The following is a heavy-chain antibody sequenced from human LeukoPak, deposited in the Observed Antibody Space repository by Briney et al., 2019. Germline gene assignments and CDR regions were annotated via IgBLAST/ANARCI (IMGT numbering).Heavy chain of an antibody. J-gene: IGHJ4*02. CDR1: GFTFSSYA. Sequence: GGSLRLSCAASGFTFSSYAMSWVRQAPGKGLEWVAFIRYDGSNKYYADSVKGRFTISRDNSKNTLYLQMNSLRAEDTAVYYCAKSGEVQRITMIVVVIRGGFDYWGQGTLVTVSS. CDR3: AKSGEVQRITMIVVVIRGGFDY. D-gene: IGHD3-22*01. CDR2: IRYDGSNK. V-gene: IGHV3-30*02.